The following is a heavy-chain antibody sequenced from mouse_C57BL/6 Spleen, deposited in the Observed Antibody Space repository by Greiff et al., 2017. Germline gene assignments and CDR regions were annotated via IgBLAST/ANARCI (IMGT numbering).Heavy chain of an antibody. Sequence: QVQLQQSGAELVRPGASVTLSCKASGYTFTDYEMHWVKQTPVHGLEWIGAIDPETGGTAYNQKFQGKAILTADKSSTTAYIELSSLTSEDSAVYYCTRSRNVSTTVWYAMGGWGKGTSVTASS. J-gene: IGHJ4*01. V-gene: IGHV1-15*01. D-gene: IGHD1-1*01. CDR1: GYTFTDYE. CDR2: IDPETGGT. CDR3: TRSRNVSTTVWYAMGG.